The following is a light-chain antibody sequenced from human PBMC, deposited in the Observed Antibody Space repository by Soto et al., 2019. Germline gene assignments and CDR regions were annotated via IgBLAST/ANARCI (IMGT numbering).Light chain of an antibody. CDR2: GES. CDR3: QQYSKWPFT. CDR1: QSIGSN. J-gene: IGKJ2*01. V-gene: IGKV3-15*01. Sequence: EIVMTQSPATLSVSPGERVTLSCRASQSIGSNLAWYQQKPGQVPRLLIYGESSRATGIPTTFSGSGSGAEFTLTISSLHSEDFAIYYCQQYSKWPFTVGQGTKVDIK.